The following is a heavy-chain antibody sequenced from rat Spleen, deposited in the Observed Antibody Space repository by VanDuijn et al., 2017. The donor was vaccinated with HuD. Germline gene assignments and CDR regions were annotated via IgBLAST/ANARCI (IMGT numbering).Heavy chain of an antibody. CDR2: IWAGGSP. CDR3: VRNNNYFDY. V-gene: IGHV2-32*01. J-gene: IGHJ2*01. Sequence: QVQLXXSGPGLXXPSXXXSLXXXVSXXSLTSYHVSXVRXXPGKGLEWMGVIWAGGSPTYNSRLKPRLISSRDTSKSQVFLKMNRLQTEDTATYYCVRNNNYFDYWGQGVIVTVSS. CDR1: XXSLTSYH. D-gene: IGHD1-10*01.